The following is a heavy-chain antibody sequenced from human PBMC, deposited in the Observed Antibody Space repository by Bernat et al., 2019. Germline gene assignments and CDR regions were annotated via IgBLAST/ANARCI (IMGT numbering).Heavy chain of an antibody. CDR1: GFTFGGYW. D-gene: IGHD2-15*01. CDR2: ISSDGSGT. CDR3: ARERSGGWIDP. J-gene: IGHJ5*02. V-gene: IGHV3-74*01. Sequence: EVQLVESGGGLVQPGGSLRLSCAASGFTFGGYWMPWVRQAPGKGLVWVSRISSDGSGTTYADAVKGRFTISRDNAKNTLYLQMNGLRAEDTAVYYCARERSGGWIDPWGQGTLVTVSS.